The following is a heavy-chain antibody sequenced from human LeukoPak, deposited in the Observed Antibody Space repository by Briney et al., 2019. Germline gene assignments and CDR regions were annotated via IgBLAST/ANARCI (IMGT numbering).Heavy chain of an antibody. Sequence: GGSLRLSCVASGFNLNEFWMTWVRQAPGKGLEWLANISQDGSEKYYVDSVKGRFTISRDSAKSTLFLQMNSLRAEDTGVYYCAGPLTYSDFWSTLVYWGQGTLVTASS. D-gene: IGHD3-3*01. V-gene: IGHV3-7*01. CDR1: GFNLNEFW. CDR3: AGPLTYSDFWSTLVY. CDR2: ISQDGSEK. J-gene: IGHJ4*02.